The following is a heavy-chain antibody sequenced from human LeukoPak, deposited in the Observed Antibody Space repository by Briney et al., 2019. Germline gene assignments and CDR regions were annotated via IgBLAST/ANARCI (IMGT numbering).Heavy chain of an antibody. CDR2: INPNSGGT. J-gene: IGHJ4*02. Sequence: ASVKAFCKASGYTFTGCYMHWVRQAPGQGLEWMGWINPNSGGTKYAKKFQGRVTMTRDTSISTAYMELSRLRSDDTAVYYCARDGGYSYPRGFDYWGQGTLVTVSS. CDR3: ARDGGYSYPRGFDY. V-gene: IGHV1-2*02. D-gene: IGHD5-18*01. CDR1: GYTFTGCY.